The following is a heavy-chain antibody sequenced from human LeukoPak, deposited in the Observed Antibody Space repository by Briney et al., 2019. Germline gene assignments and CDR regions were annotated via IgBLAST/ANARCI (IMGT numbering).Heavy chain of an antibody. CDR3: ARARWVITTDFDY. V-gene: IGHV1-2*02. D-gene: IGHD3-22*01. J-gene: IGHJ4*02. CDR2: INPNSGGT. Sequence: ASVKVSCKASGYTFTGYYMHWVRQAPGQGLEWMGWINPNSGGTNYAQKFQGRVTMTRDTSTSTAYMELSRLRSDDTAVYYCARARWVITTDFDYWGQGTLVTVSS. CDR1: GYTFTGYY.